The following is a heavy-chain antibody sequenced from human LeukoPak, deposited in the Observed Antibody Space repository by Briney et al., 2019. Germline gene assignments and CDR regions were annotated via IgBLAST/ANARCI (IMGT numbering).Heavy chain of an antibody. V-gene: IGHV3-48*03. D-gene: IGHD3-16*02. CDR3: ARDSIVNFDY. Sequence: PGGSLRLSCAASGFTFSSYEMNWVRQAPGKGLEWVSYISSSGSTMYYADSVKGRFTISRDNAKNSLYLQMNSLRAEDTAVYYCARDSIVNFDYWGQGTLVTVSS. J-gene: IGHJ4*02. CDR1: GFTFSSYE. CDR2: ISSSGSTM.